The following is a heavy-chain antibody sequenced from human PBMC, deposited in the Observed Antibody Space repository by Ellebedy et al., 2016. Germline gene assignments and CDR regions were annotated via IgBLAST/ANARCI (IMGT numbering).Heavy chain of an antibody. CDR1: GFTFSSYW. CDR3: ARGYNWKDNWFDP. D-gene: IGHD1-20*01. Sequence: GGSLRLSXAASGFTFSSYWMHWVRQAPGKGLVWVSRINSDGSGTSYADSVKGRFTISRDNSKNTLYLQMNSLRAEDTAVYYCARGYNWKDNWFDPWGQGTLVTVSS. CDR2: INSDGSGT. J-gene: IGHJ5*02. V-gene: IGHV3-74*01.